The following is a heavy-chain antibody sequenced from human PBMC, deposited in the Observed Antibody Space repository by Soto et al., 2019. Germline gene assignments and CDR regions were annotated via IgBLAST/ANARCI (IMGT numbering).Heavy chain of an antibody. J-gene: IGHJ5*02. CDR3: ARDGGSGSYFFWFDP. CDR1: GGSISSGGYS. D-gene: IGHD3-10*01. Sequence: QLQLQESGSGLVKPSQTLSLTCAVSGGSISSGGYSWSWIRQPPGKGLEWIGYIYHSGSTYYNPSLNSRVTISVDRSKNQFPLKLSSVTAADTAVYYCARDGGSGSYFFWFDPWGQGTLVTVSS. V-gene: IGHV4-30-2*01. CDR2: IYHSGST.